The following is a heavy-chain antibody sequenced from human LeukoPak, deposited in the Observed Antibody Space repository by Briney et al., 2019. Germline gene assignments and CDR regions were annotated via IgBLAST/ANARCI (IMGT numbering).Heavy chain of an antibody. Sequence: GGPLRLSCAASGFTFSSYAMHWVRQAPGKGLEWVAVISYDGGNKYYADSVKGRFTISRDNSKSTLYLQMNSLRAEDTAVYICAREGEAFDYWGQGTLVTVSS. V-gene: IGHV3-30-3*01. CDR3: AREGEAFDY. CDR1: GFTFSSYA. D-gene: IGHD2-21*01. CDR2: ISYDGGNK. J-gene: IGHJ4*02.